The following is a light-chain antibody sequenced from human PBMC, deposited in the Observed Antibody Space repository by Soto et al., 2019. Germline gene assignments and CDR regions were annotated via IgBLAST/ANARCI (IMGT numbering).Light chain of an antibody. CDR2: AVS. J-gene: IGKJ2*01. V-gene: IGKV1-6*01. Sequence: IQMTQSPSALSAPVGDRAIITCRARQGIGSELGWYQQKPGKAPKLLIYAVSYLQTGVPSRFSGRKSGTEFTLTNVSLKPEDSATYYCLQDSEYPYTFGQGTKLEI. CDR1: QGIGSE. CDR3: LQDSEYPYT.